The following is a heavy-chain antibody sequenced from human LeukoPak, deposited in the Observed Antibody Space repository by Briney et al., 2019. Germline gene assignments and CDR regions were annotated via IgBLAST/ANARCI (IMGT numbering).Heavy chain of an antibody. D-gene: IGHD3-22*01. CDR2: IYPGDSDT. CDR3: ARLSYDSSGYALLGIDY. Sequence: GESLKISCKGSGYSFTSYWIGWVRQMPGKGLEWMGIIYPGDSDTRYSPSFQGQVTISADKSISTAYLQWSSLKASDTAMYYCARLSYDSSGYALLGIDYWGQGTLVTVSS. V-gene: IGHV5-51*01. CDR1: GYSFTSYW. J-gene: IGHJ4*02.